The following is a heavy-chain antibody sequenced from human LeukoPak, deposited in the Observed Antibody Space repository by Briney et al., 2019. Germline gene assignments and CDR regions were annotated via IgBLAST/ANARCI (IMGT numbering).Heavy chain of an antibody. CDR3: AREERYFDWLLLDY. D-gene: IGHD3-9*01. J-gene: IGHJ4*02. CDR2: IYSGGST. Sequence: GGSLRLSCAASGFTVSSNYMSWVRQAPGKGLEWVSVIYSGGSTYYADSVKGRFTVSRDNSKNTLYLQMNSLRAEDTAVYYCAREERYFDWLLLDYWGQGTLVTVSS. V-gene: IGHV3-66*01. CDR1: GFTVSSNY.